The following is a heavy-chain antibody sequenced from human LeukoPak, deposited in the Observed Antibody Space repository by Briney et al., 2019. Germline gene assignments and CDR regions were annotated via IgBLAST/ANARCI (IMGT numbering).Heavy chain of an antibody. CDR1: GFTFSSYA. CDR2: IKQDGSEK. CDR3: ARDLMIETWELPNPYFDY. V-gene: IGHV3-7*01. Sequence: GGSLRLSCAASGFTFSSYAMHWVRQAPGKGLEWVANIKQDGSEKYYVDSVKGRFTISRDNAKNSLYLQMDSLRAEDTAVYYCARDLMIETWELPNPYFDYWGQGTLVTVSS. D-gene: IGHD1-26*01. J-gene: IGHJ4*02.